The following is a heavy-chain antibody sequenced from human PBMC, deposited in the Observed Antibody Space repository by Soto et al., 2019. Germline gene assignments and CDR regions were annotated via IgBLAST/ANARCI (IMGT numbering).Heavy chain of an antibody. V-gene: IGHV3-11*01. D-gene: IGHD4-4*01. J-gene: IGHJ6*03. CDR1: GFTFSDYY. CDR2: ISSSGSTI. CDR3: ASVTTPGYYMDV. Sequence: GGSLRLSCAASGFTFSDYYMSWIRQAPGKGLEWVSYISSSGSTIYYADSVKGRFTISRDNAKNSLYLQMNSLRAEDTAVYYCASVTTPGYYMDVWGKGTTVTVSS.